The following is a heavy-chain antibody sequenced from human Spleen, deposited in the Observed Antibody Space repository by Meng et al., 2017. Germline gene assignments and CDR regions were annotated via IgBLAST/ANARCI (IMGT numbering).Heavy chain of an antibody. Sequence: QWQLKQWGAGRLKPSETLSLTCVVSGGSFSDYSWSWIRQPPGKGLEWIGEINHSGSTNYNPSLESRATISVDTSQNNLSLKLSSVTAADSAVYYCARGPTTMAHDFDYWGQGTLVTVSS. D-gene: IGHD4-11*01. CDR3: ARGPTTMAHDFDY. CDR1: GGSFSDYS. J-gene: IGHJ4*02. V-gene: IGHV4-34*01. CDR2: INHSGST.